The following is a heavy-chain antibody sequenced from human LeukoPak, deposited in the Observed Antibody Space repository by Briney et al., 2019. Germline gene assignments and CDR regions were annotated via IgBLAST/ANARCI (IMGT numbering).Heavy chain of an antibody. CDR1: GFTFSSYT. D-gene: IGHD5-18*01. CDR3: ARHLSGITGYTYGRGIDY. J-gene: IGHJ4*02. Sequence: GGSLRLSCAASGFTFSSYTMNWVRQAPGKGLEWVSSISSSSTYIYYADSVKGRFTISRDNAKNSLYLQMNSLRAEDTAVYYCARHLSGITGYTYGRGIDYWGQGTLVTVSS. V-gene: IGHV3-21*01. CDR2: ISSSSTYI.